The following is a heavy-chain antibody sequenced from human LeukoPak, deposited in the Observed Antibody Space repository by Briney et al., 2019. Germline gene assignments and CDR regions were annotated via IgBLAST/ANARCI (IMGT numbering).Heavy chain of an antibody. D-gene: IGHD3-3*01. V-gene: IGHV3-11*04. J-gene: IGHJ5*02. Sequence: GGSLRLSCAASGFTFSDYYMSWIRQAPGKGLEWVSYISSSGSTIYYADSVKGRFTISRDNAKNSLYPQMNSLRAEDTAVYYCARDRDYDFWSGYSNRSGWFDPWGQGTLVTVSS. CDR2: ISSSGSTI. CDR3: ARDRDYDFWSGYSNRSGWFDP. CDR1: GFTFSDYY.